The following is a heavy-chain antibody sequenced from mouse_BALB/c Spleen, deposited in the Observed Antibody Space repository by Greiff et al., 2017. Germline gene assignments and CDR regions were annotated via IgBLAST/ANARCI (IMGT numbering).Heavy chain of an antibody. V-gene: IGHV1S29*02. CDR1: GYTFTDYN. J-gene: IGHJ4*01. Sequence: EVHLVESGPELVKPGASVKISCKASGYTFTDYNMHWVKQSHGKSLEWIGYIYPYNGGTGYNQKFKSKATLTVDNSSSTAYMELRSLTSEDSAVYYCARTTVVALYAMDYWGQGTSVTVSS. D-gene: IGHD1-1*01. CDR3: ARTTVVALYAMDY. CDR2: IYPYNGGT.